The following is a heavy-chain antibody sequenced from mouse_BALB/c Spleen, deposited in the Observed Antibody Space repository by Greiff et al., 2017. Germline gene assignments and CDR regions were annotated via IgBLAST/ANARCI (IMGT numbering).Heavy chain of an antibody. D-gene: IGHD1-1*01. CDR3: AKPYYYGSSHAMDY. Sequence: VQLQESGPSLVQPSQSLSITCTVSGFSLTSYGVHWVRQSPGKGLEWLGVIWRGGSTDYNAAFMSRLSITKDNSKSQVFFKMNSLQADDTAIYYCAKPYYYGSSHAMDYWGQGTSVTVSS. J-gene: IGHJ4*01. V-gene: IGHV2-5-1*01. CDR1: GFSLTSYG. CDR2: IWRGGST.